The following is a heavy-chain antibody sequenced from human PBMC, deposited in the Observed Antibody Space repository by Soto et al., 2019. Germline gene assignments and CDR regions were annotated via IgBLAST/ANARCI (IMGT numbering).Heavy chain of an antibody. D-gene: IGHD3-22*01. Sequence: ASVKVSCKVSGYTLTELSMHWVRQAPGKGLEWMGGFDPEDGETIYAQKFQGRVTMTEDTSTDTAYMELSILRSEDTVVYYCVTYYYDSSGYLGAFDIWGQGTMVTVSS. J-gene: IGHJ3*02. CDR3: VTYYYDSSGYLGAFDI. V-gene: IGHV1-24*01. CDR1: GYTLTELS. CDR2: FDPEDGET.